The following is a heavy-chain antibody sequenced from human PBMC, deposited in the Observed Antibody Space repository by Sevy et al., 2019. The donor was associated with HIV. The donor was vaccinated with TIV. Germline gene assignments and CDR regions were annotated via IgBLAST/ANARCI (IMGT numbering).Heavy chain of an antibody. CDR3: AKEIGSSGGDLYYYGMDV. V-gene: IGHV3-30*18. D-gene: IGHD6-19*01. Sequence: GGSLRLSCAASGFIITTYGMHWVRQAPGKGLEWVAIVSYDGSNKFYADSVKGRFTISRDNSKNTLYLQMNSLRTEDTAVYYCAKEIGSSGGDLYYYGMDVWGQGTTVTVSS. J-gene: IGHJ6*02. CDR2: VSYDGSNK. CDR1: GFIITTYG.